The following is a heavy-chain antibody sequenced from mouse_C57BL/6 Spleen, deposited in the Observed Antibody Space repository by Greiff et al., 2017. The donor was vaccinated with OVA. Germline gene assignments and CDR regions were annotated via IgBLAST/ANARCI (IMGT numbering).Heavy chain of an antibody. D-gene: IGHD1-3*01. CDR3: ARSGSTKYYFDY. CDR2: IHPNSGST. CDR1: GYTFTSYW. V-gene: IGHV1-64*01. J-gene: IGHJ2*01. Sequence: QVQLQQPGAELVKPGASVKLSCKASGYTFTSYWMHWVKQRPGQGLEWIGMIHPNSGSTNYNEKFKSKATLTVDKSSSTAYMQLSSLTSEVSAVYYWARSGSTKYYFDYWGQGTTLTVSS.